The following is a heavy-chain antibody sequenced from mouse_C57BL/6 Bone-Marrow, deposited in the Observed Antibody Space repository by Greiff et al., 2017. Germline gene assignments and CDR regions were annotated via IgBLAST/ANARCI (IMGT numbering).Heavy chain of an antibody. V-gene: IGHV1-76*01. Sequence: VKLQQSGAELVRPGASVKLSCKASGYTFTDYYINWVKQRPGQGLEWIARIYPGSGNTYYNEKFKGKATLTAEKSSSTAYMQLSSLTSEDSAFYFCAREGSMDGYSFAYWGQGTLVTVSA. J-gene: IGHJ3*01. CDR3: AREGSMDGYSFAY. CDR1: GYTFTDYY. CDR2: IYPGSGNT. D-gene: IGHD2-3*01.